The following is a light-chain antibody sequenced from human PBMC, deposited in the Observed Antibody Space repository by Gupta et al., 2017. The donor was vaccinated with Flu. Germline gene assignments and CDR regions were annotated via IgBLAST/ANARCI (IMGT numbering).Light chain of an antibody. CDR3: QQRCNWPPYT. Sequence: EIVFTQSPATLSLSPGERATLSCRARQSISIYLAWFQHKPGQAPRLLIFDAYNRDAGVPPRFSGSGSGKDVTLTISSREPEEFAGYYCQQRCNWPPYTFGGGTKVEIK. J-gene: IGKJ4*01. V-gene: IGKV3-11*01. CDR2: DAY. CDR1: QSISIY.